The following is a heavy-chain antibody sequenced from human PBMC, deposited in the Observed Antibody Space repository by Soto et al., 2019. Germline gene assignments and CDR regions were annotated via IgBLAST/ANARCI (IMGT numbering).Heavy chain of an antibody. CDR2: IYYSGST. CDR1: GGSISSGDYY. D-gene: IGHD3-10*01. J-gene: IGHJ6*02. Sequence: SETLSLTCTVSGGSISSGDYYWSRIRQPPGKGLEWIGYIYYSGSTYYNPSLKSRVTISVDTSKNQLSLKLSSVTAAATAVYYCARFFDSGRTNAARYYYYGMDVWGQGTTVTVSS. CDR3: ARFFDSGRTNAARYYYYGMDV. V-gene: IGHV4-30-4*01.